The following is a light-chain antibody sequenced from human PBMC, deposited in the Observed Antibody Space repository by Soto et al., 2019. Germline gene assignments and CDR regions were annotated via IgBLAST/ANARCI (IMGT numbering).Light chain of an antibody. CDR2: EAS. J-gene: IGLJ1*01. Sequence: QSALTQPASVSGSPGQSITFSCTGTSSDVGSSNLVSWYQQRPGKAPKLLIYEASKRPSGVSNRFSGSKSGNTASLTISGLQAEDGADYYCCSYAGSSTHVFGTGTKVTVL. V-gene: IGLV2-23*01. CDR3: CSYAGSSTHV. CDR1: SSDVGSSNL.